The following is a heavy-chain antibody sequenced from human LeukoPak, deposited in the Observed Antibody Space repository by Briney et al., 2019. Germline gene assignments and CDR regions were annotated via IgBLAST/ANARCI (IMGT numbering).Heavy chain of an antibody. V-gene: IGHV3-23*01. J-gene: IGHJ4*02. D-gene: IGHD6-6*01. CDR2: ISGSGDNT. CDR3: AKWKYSNSGIDDY. Sequence: GGSLRLSCAASGFTFSSYWMNWARQVPGKGLEWVSVISGSGDNTYYADSVKGRFTISRDNSKNMLYLQMNSLRAEDTAVYYCAKWKYSNSGIDDYWGQGTLVTASS. CDR1: GFTFSSYW.